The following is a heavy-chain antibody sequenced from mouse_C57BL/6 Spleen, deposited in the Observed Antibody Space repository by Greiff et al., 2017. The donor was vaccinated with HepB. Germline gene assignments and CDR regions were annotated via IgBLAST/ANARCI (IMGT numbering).Heavy chain of an antibody. V-gene: IGHV5-17*01. J-gene: IGHJ2*01. CDR3: ARDGGFYFDY. CDR2: ISSGSSTI. CDR1: GFTFSDYG. Sequence: EVQLVESGGGLVKPGGSLKLSCAASGFTFSDYGMHWVRRAPEKGLEWVAYISSGSSTIYYADTVKGRFTISRDNAKNTLFLQMTSLRSEDTAMYYCARDGGFYFDYWGQGTTLTVSS.